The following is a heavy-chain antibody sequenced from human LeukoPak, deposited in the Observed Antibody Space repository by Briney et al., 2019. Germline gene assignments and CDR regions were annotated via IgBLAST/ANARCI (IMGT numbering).Heavy chain of an antibody. J-gene: IGHJ6*03. V-gene: IGHV4-59*12. D-gene: IGHD6-13*01. CDR2: IYYSGST. Sequence: MSGGSLRLSCASSGFTFSSYAMSWIRQPPGKGLEWIGYIYYSGSTNYNPSLKSRVTISVDTSKNQFSLKLSSVTAADTAVYYCARRGKRSSSPTKYYYMDVWGKGTTVTVSS. CDR1: GFTFSSYA. CDR3: ARRGKRSSSPTKYYYMDV.